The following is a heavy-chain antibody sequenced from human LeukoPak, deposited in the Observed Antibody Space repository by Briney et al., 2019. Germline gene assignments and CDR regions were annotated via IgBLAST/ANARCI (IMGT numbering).Heavy chain of an antibody. CDR1: GYTFTGYY. CDR3: ARENKAYGSGRYAFDI. V-gene: IGHV1-2*02. CDR2: INPNSGGT. Sequence: GASVKVSCKASGYTFTGYYMHWVRQAPGQGLEWMGWINPNSGGTNYAQKFQGRVTMTRDTSISTAYMELSRLRSDGTAVYYCARENKAYGSGRYAFDIWGQGTMVTVSS. D-gene: IGHD3-10*01. J-gene: IGHJ3*02.